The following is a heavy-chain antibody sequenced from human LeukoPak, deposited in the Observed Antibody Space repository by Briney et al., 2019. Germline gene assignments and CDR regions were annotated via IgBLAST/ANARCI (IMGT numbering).Heavy chain of an antibody. CDR3: ARSGYYYDSSGYQFFWFDP. D-gene: IGHD3-22*01. CDR2: IIPIFGTA. CDR1: GGTFSSYA. Sequence: GASVKVSCKASGGTFSSYAISWVRQAPGQGLEWMGGIIPIFGTANYAQKFQGRVTITADESTSTAYMELSSLRSEDTAVYYCARSGYYYDSSGYQFFWFDPWGQGTLVTVSS. V-gene: IGHV1-69*13. J-gene: IGHJ5*02.